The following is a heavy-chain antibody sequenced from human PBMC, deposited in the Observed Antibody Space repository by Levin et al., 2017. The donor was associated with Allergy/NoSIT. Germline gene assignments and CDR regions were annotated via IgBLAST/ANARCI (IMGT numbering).Heavy chain of an antibody. CDR3: ARVRGSSGPEHEHNWFDP. J-gene: IGHJ5*02. Sequence: PSETLSLTCAVYGGSFSGYYWSWIRQPPGKGLEWIGEINHSGSTNYNPSLKSRVTISVDTSKNQFSLKLSSVTAADTAVYYCARVRGSSGPEHEHNWFDPWGQGTLVTVSS. CDR2: INHSGST. CDR1: GGSFSGYY. D-gene: IGHD6-19*01. V-gene: IGHV4-34*01.